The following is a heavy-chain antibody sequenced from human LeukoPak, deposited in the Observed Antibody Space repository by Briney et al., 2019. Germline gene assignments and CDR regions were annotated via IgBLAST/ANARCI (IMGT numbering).Heavy chain of an antibody. CDR1: GGSLSSGSYY. D-gene: IGHD2-15*01. V-gene: IGHV4-61*02. J-gene: IGHJ4*02. CDR3: AREVLCSGGSCYDLDY. Sequence: PSQTLSLTCTVSGGSLSSGSYYWSWIRQPAGTGLEWIGRIYTSGSTNYNPSLKSRVTISVDTSKNQFSLKLSSVTAADTAVYYCAREVLCSGGSCYDLDYWGQGTLVTVSS. CDR2: IYTSGST.